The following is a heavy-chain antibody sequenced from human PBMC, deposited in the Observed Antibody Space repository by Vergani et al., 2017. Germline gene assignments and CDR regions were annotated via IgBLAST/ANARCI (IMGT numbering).Heavy chain of an antibody. D-gene: IGHD3-22*01. V-gene: IGHV1-46*01. J-gene: IGHJ3*02. CDR1: GYTFTSYY. CDR3: ARALRDYYDRSCYSAFYI. CDR2: INPSGGST. Sequence: QVQLVQSGAEVKKPGASVNVSCKASGYTFTSYYMHWVRQAPGQGLEWMGIINPSGGSTSYAQKFQGRVTMTRDTATSTVYMELSSLRSEDTGVYYRARALRDYYDRSCYSAFYIWGQGKMVNGSS.